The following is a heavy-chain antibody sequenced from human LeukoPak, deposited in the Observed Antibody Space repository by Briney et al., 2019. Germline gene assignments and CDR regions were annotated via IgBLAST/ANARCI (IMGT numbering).Heavy chain of an antibody. J-gene: IGHJ4*02. CDR2: XXASGGTP. CDR1: GFTFXXXX. V-gene: IGHV3-23*01. CDR3: ARAIRLTGGLYYFDY. D-gene: IGHD1-20*01. Sequence: GGSLRLXXXASGFTFXXXXXXXVRQAPGKXXXXXXXXXASGGTPXYADSVXXXXTXSRDNSKNTLYLQMNSPXPEDTXVFYCARAIRLTGGLYYFDYWGQGTLVTVSS.